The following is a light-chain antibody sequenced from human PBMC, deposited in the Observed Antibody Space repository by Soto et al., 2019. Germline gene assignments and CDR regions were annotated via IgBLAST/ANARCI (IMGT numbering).Light chain of an antibody. Sequence: EIGMTQSAATVSVSPGEGVTLSCRASQTVPSRIAWYQQKPGQAPRLLIYGASNRATGIPDRVSGSGSGTDFTLTINRLEPEDFAVYYCQQYASSPWTFGQGTKVAI. J-gene: IGKJ1*01. CDR1: QTVPSR. CDR3: QQYASSPWT. CDR2: GAS. V-gene: IGKV3-20*01.